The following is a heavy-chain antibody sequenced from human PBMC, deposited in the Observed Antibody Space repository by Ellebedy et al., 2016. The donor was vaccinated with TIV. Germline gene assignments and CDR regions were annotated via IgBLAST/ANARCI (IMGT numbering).Heavy chain of an antibody. Sequence: GESLKISCAASGFTFSSYAMSWVRQAPGTGLEWVSTIRGSGGDTYYADYVKGRFTISRDNSKNTLYLQTNSLRSEDTAVYYCTKCTGCEGYYYSYCMDVWGQGTTVTVSS. CDR1: GFTFSSYA. J-gene: IGHJ6*02. D-gene: IGHD6-19*01. V-gene: IGHV3-23*01. CDR2: IRGSGGDT. CDR3: TKCTGCEGYYYSYCMDV.